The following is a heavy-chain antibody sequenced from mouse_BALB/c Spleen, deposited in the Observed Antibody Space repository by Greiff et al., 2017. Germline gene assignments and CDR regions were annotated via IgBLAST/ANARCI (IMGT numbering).Heavy chain of an antibody. CDR2: INPSTGYT. Sequence: VQLPQSGAELAKPGASVKMSCKASGYTFTSYWMHWVKQRPGQGLEWIGYINPSTGYTEYNQKFKDKATLTADKSSSTAYMQLSSLTSEDSAVYYCARFPVDYDPWFAYWGQGTLVTVSA. CDR1: GYTFTSYW. CDR3: ARFPVDYDPWFAY. J-gene: IGHJ3*01. D-gene: IGHD2-4*01. V-gene: IGHV1-7*01.